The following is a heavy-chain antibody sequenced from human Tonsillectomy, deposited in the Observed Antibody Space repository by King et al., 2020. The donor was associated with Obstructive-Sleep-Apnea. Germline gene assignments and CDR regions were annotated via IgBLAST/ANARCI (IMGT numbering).Heavy chain of an antibody. CDR3: ARGGDKYDDIWTGYYIGDN. CDR1: GYTFTFYS. D-gene: IGHD3-9*01. V-gene: IGHV1-3*04. CDR2: INTGNGNT. Sequence: QLVQSGAEVKKPGASVKVSCEASGYTFTFYSMHWVRQAPGQRLEWMGWINTGNGNTKYSQKLQDRVTITRDTSASTAYMEMSSLRSEDTAVYYCARGGDKYDDIWTGYYIGDNWGQGTLVTVSS. J-gene: IGHJ4*02.